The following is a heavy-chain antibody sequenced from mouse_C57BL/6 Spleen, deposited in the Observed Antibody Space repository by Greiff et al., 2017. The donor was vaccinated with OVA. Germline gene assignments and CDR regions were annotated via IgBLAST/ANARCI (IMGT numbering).Heavy chain of an antibody. Sequence: VQLQQSGAELVRPGASVTLSCKASGYTFTDYEMHWVKQTPVHGLEWIGAIDPETGGTAYNQKFKGKAILTADKSSSTAYMALRSLTSEDSAVYYCTRGTTVVPWYFDVWGTGTTVTVSS. D-gene: IGHD1-1*01. V-gene: IGHV1-15*01. CDR2: IDPETGGT. CDR3: TRGTTVVPWYFDV. J-gene: IGHJ1*03. CDR1: GYTFTDYE.